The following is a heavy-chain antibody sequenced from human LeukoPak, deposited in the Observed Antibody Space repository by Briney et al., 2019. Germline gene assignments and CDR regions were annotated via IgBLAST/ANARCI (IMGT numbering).Heavy chain of an antibody. Sequence: SETLSLTCTVSGGSISSSSYYWGWIRQPPGKGLEWIGGIYHSGSTYYNPSLKSRVTISVDTSKNQFSLKLSSVTAADTAVYYCASLNRDGYNRGVDYWGQGTLVTVSS. V-gene: IGHV4-39*01. D-gene: IGHD5-24*01. CDR3: ASLNRDGYNRGVDY. CDR2: IYHSGST. CDR1: GGSISSSSYY. J-gene: IGHJ4*02.